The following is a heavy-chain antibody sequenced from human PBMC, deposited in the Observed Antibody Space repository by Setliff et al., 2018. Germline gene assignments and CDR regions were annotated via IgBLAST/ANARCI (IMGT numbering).Heavy chain of an antibody. J-gene: IGHJ4*02. CDR1: GGSISSSNW. CDR2: IYHSGGX. Sequence: SETLSLTCAVSGGSISSSNWWSWVRQPPGXGXXXFXEIYHSGGXXYNPSLKSRVTISVDKSKNQFSLKLSSVTAADTAVYYCARGWRDYGAMGDWGQGTLVTVS. CDR3: ARGWRDYGAMGD. D-gene: IGHD4-17*01. V-gene: IGHV4-4*02.